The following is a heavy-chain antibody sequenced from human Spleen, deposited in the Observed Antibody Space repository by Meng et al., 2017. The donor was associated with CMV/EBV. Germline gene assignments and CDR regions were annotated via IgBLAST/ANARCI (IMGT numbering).Heavy chain of an antibody. D-gene: IGHD3-22*01. J-gene: IGHJ4*02. V-gene: IGHV1-8*03. CDR1: GYTFTSYD. CDR2: MNPNSGNT. Sequence: ASVKVSCKASGYTFTSYDINWVRQATGQGLEWMGWMNPNSGNTGYAQKFQGRVTITRNTSISTAYMELSSLRSEDTAVYYCATIGGSYYDGSGYYPRYFDYWGQGNLVTVSS. CDR3: ATIGGSYYDGSGYYPRYFDY.